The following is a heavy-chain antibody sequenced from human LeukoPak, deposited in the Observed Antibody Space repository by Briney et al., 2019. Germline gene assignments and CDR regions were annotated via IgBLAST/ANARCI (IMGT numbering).Heavy chain of an antibody. Sequence: SSETLSLTCTVSGGSISSYYWSWIRQPPGKGLEWIGYIYYSGSTNYNPSLKSRVTISVDTSKNQFSLKLSSVTAADTAVYYCARVAGDPGQKYYYGMDVWGQGTTVTVSS. J-gene: IGHJ6*02. CDR3: ARVAGDPGQKYYYGMDV. V-gene: IGHV4-59*01. CDR2: IYYSGST. D-gene: IGHD3-16*01. CDR1: GGSISSYY.